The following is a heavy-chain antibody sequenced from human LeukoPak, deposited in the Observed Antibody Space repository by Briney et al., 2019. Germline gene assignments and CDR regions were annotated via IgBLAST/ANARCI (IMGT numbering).Heavy chain of an antibody. J-gene: IGHJ4*02. V-gene: IGHV3-48*03. CDR3: AREWDDYGDLFDY. CDR2: ISSRGSTI. Sequence: GGSLRLSCAASGFTFSSYEMNWVRQAPGKGPEWVSHISSRGSTIYYADSVKGRFTISRDNAKNSVYLQMNSLRAEDTAVYYCAREWDDYGDLFDYWGQGTLVTVSS. D-gene: IGHD4-17*01. CDR1: GFTFSSYE.